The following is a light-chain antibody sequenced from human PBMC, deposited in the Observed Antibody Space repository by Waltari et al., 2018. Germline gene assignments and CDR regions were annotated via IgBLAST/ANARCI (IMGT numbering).Light chain of an antibody. Sequence: QSALTQPASVSGSPGPSTTLSCTGTRRAVGGYTFVSWYQQHPGKAPKLMIYGVSDRPSGVSNRFSGSKSGNTASLAISGLQAEDEADYYCSSSTSSNTWVFGGGTKLTVL. CDR3: SSSTSSNTWV. V-gene: IGLV2-14*03. J-gene: IGLJ3*02. CDR1: RRAVGGYTF. CDR2: GVS.